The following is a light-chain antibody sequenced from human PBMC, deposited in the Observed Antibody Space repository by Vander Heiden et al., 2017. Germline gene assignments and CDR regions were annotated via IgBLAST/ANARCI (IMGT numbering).Light chain of an antibody. V-gene: IGKV1-5*01. J-gene: IGKJ1*01. CDR3: QRYKREGET. Sequence: DIQMTQSPSTLSASVGDRVTITCRASQSISSWLAWYQQKPGKAPKLLIDDASSLESGGPATFRGSGSGTEFTLTSRSMKADDFATDYGQRYKREGETCGQGTKVEIK. CDR1: QSISSW. CDR2: DAS.